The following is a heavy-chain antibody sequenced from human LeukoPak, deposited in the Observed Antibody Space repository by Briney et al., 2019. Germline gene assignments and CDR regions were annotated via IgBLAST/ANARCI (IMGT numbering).Heavy chain of an antibody. CDR1: GLTGSHNY. J-gene: IGHJ4*02. V-gene: IGHV3-53*01. Sequence: QAGGSLRLSCAASGLTGSHNYVSWVRQAPGKGLEWVSAIHTSGDTCYADSVKGRFTISRDTSKNTLYLQMDSLRVEDTAVHYCAEVTGGDMITYGGLDYWGQGTLVTVSS. CDR2: IHTSGDT. CDR3: AEVTGGDMITYGGLDY. D-gene: IGHD3-16*01.